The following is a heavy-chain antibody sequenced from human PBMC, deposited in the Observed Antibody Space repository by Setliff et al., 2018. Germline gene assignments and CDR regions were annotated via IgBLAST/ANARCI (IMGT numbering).Heavy chain of an antibody. V-gene: IGHV4-4*02. CDR3: ARALPLGFRSALIP. CDR2: IYHSGST. J-gene: IGHJ5*02. D-gene: IGHD3-16*02. Sequence: SETLSLTCAVSGGSISSSNWWSWVRQPPGKGLEWIGEIYHSGSTNYNPSLKSRVTISVDKSKNQFSLKLSAVTAADTAVYYCARALPLGFRSALIPWGQGTLVTVSS. CDR1: GGSISSSNW.